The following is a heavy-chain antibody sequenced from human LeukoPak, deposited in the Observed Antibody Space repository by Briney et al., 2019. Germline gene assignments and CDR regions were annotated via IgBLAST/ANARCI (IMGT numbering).Heavy chain of an antibody. V-gene: IGHV3-21*01. J-gene: IGHJ5*02. CDR3: ARDVVRGFDP. CDR2: ISSSSSYT. CDR1: GFTFSSYS. Sequence: PGGSLRLSCAASGFTFSSYSMNWVRQAPGKGLEWVSSISSSSSYTYYADSVKGRFTISRDNAKNSLYLQMNSLRVEDTAIYFCARDVVRGFDPWGQGALVTVSS. D-gene: IGHD3-10*01.